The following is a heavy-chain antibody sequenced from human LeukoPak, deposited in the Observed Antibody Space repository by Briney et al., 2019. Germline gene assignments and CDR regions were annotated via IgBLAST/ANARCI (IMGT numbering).Heavy chain of an antibody. J-gene: IGHJ4*02. D-gene: IGHD6-19*01. CDR1: GGSISSGGYS. CDR3: ASSTSGWYNGNDY. Sequence: PSETLSLTCAVSGGSISSGGYSWSWIRQPPGKGLEWIGYIYHSGSTYYNPSLKSRVTISVDRSKNQFSLKLSSVTAADTAVYYCASSTSGWYNGNDYWGQGTLVTVSS. V-gene: IGHV4-30-2*01. CDR2: IYHSGST.